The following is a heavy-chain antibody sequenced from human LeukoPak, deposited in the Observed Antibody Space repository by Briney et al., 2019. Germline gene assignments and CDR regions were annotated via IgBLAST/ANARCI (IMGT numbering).Heavy chain of an antibody. D-gene: IGHD3-3*01. CDR3: ARAPGVVIDYYYYYMDV. CDR2: IYHSGST. V-gene: IGHV4-59*08. J-gene: IGHJ6*03. CDR1: GGSINNYY. Sequence: SETLSLTCTVSGGSINNYYWSWIRQPPGKGLEWIGYIYHSGSTTYNPSLKSRVTISVDTSKNQFSLKLRSVTAADTAVYYCARAPGVVIDYYYYYMDVWGKGTTVTVSS.